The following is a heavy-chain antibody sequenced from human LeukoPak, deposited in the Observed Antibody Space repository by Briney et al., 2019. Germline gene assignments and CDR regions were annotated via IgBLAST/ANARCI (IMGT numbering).Heavy chain of an antibody. CDR3: ARGAPSDY. CDR2: IYNGGTT. CDR1: GGSISTGSISSYY. V-gene: IGHV4-4*07. J-gene: IGHJ4*02. Sequence: SETLSLTCTVSGGSISTGSISSYYWSWVRQPAGKGLEWIGRIYNGGTTNYNPSLKSRVTMSVDTSKNQFSLKLNSVTAADTAVYYCARGAPSDYWGQGTLVTVSS.